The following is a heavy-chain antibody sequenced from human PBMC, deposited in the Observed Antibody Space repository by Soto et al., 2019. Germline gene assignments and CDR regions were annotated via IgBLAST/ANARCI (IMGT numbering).Heavy chain of an antibody. CDR1: GCTFSSNA. D-gene: IGHD6-19*01. V-gene: IGHV3-23*01. Sequence: PGGSRRLSCSPAGCTFSSNAMSWVRQAPGKGLEWGSAISGSGGSTSYADSAKGRFTISRDNSKNTLYLQMNSRRAGDTAVYYCAKATDIAVAFDYWDQGTLVATSS. J-gene: IGHJ4*02. CDR2: ISGSGGST. CDR3: AKATDIAVAFDY.